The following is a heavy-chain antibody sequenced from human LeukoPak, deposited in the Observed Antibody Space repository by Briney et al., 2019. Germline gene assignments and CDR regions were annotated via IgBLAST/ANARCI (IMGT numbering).Heavy chain of an antibody. CDR3: ARQYSSGWYSSNYYFDY. J-gene: IGHJ4*02. CDR1: GVSISSSNSY. D-gene: IGHD6-19*01. Sequence: SETLSLTCTVSGVSISSSNSYWGWIRQPPGKGLEWIGSIYYSGSTYYNPSLKSRVTISVDTSKNQFSLKLSSVTAADTAVYYCARQYSSGWYSSNYYFDYWGQGTLVTVSS. V-gene: IGHV4-39*01. CDR2: IYYSGST.